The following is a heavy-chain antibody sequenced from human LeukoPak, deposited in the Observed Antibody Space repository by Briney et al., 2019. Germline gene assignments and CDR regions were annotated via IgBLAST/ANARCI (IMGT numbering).Heavy chain of an antibody. CDR2: INPNSGGT. J-gene: IGHJ4*02. V-gene: IGHV1-2*02. CDR3: AKETSITGAGDF. CDR1: GYTFTGYY. D-gene: IGHD1-20*01. Sequence: ASVKVSCKASGYTFTGYYMHWVRQAPGQGLEWMGWINPNSGGTNYAQKFQGRVTMTRDTSISTAYMELSRLRSDDTAVYYCAKETSITGAGDFWGQGALVTVSS.